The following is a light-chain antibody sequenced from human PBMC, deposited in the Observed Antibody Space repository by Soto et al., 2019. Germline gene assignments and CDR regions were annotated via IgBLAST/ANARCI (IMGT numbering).Light chain of an antibody. Sequence: QSVLTQPPSVSAAPGQRVTISCSGISRDVGAYNFVSWYQQHPGRAPKLIIYDITDRPSGVSSRFSGSRSGSTASLTISGLQAEDEADYYCSSYATINNLWVFGGGTKLTVL. V-gene: IGLV2-14*03. CDR3: SSYATINNLWV. J-gene: IGLJ3*02. CDR1: SRDVGAYNF. CDR2: DIT.